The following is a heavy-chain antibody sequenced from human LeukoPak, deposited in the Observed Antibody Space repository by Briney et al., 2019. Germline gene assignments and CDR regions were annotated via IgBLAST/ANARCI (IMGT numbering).Heavy chain of an antibody. CDR3: ARTTYHSDSSGYFSPLFDS. CDR2: IHYSGST. J-gene: IGHJ4*02. D-gene: IGHD3-22*01. V-gene: IGHV4-39*01. CDR1: GGSIRSSSYY. Sequence: SETLSLTCSVSGGSIRSSSYYWSWIRQPPGKGQEWMGSIHYSGSTYYNPSLESRVTISVDTSKNQFSLKLRSVTAAATAVYYCARTTYHSDSSGYFSPLFDSWGQGTLVTVSS.